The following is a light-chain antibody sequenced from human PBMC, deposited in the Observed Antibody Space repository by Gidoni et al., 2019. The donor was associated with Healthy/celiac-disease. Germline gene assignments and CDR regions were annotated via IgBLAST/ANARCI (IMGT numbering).Light chain of an antibody. CDR3: QQYGSSPPIT. J-gene: IGKJ5*01. CDR2: GAS. Sequence: EIVLTQSPGTLSLSPGERATLSCRASQSVSSSYLAWSQQKPGQAPRLLIYGASSRATGIPDRFSGSGSGTDFTLTISRLEPEDFAVYYCQQYGSSPPITFXQXTRLEIK. CDR1: QSVSSSY. V-gene: IGKV3-20*01.